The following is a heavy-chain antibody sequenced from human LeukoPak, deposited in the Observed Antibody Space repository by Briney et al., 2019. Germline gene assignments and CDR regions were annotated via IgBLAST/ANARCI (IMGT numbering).Heavy chain of an antibody. CDR1: GGSISSSSYY. CDR2: IYYSGST. V-gene: IGHV4-39*07. Sequence: QLQLQESGPGLVKPSETLSLTCTVSGGSISSSSYYWGWIRQPPGKGLEWIGSIYYSGSTYYNPSLKSRVTISVDTSKNQFSLKLSSVTAADTAVYYCARSPNTMVRVDYWGQGTLVTVSS. CDR3: ARSPNTMVRVDY. J-gene: IGHJ4*02. D-gene: IGHD3-10*01.